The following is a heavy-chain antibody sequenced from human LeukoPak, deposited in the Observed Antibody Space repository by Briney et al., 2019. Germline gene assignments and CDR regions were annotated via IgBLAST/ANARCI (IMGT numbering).Heavy chain of an antibody. Sequence: SVKVSCKASGGTFSSYAISWVRQAPGPGLEWMGGIIPIFGTANYAQKFQGRVTITADESTSTAYMELSSLRSEDTAVYYCARDSTPQRLFFFDYWGQGTLVTVSS. J-gene: IGHJ4*02. CDR3: ARDSTPQRLFFFDY. V-gene: IGHV1-69*01. CDR1: GGTFSSYA. D-gene: IGHD3-3*01. CDR2: IIPIFGTA.